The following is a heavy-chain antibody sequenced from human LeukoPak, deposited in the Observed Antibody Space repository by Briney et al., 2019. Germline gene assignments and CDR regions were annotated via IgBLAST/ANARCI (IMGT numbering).Heavy chain of an antibody. CDR1: GFTFSSYA. J-gene: IGHJ6*02. CDR3: AKSSLAHQGYYYGMDV. Sequence: PGGSPRLSCAASGFTFSSYAMSWVRQAPGKGLEWVSAISSSGATTYYADSVKGRFTISRDNSKNTLYLQMNSLRAEDTAVYYCAKSSLAHQGYYYGMDVWGQGTTVTVSS. CDR2: ISSSGATT. V-gene: IGHV3-23*01.